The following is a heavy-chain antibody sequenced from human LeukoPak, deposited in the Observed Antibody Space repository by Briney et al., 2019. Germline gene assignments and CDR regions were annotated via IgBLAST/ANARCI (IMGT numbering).Heavy chain of an antibody. CDR2: ISSSGSTI. D-gene: IGHD3-10*02. J-gene: IGHJ6*04. V-gene: IGHV3-48*03. Sequence: HPGGSLRLSCVASGFTVSSNYMSWVRQAPGKGLEWVSYISSSGSTIYYADSVKGRFTISRDNTKNSLYLQMNSLRAEDTAVYYCAELGITMIGGVWGKGTTVTISS. CDR1: GFTVSSNY. CDR3: AELGITMIGGV.